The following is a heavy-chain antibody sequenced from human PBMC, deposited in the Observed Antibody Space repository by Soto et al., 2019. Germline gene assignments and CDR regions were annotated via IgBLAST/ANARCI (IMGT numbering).Heavy chain of an antibody. J-gene: IGHJ5*02. D-gene: IGHD2-8*02. V-gene: IGHV5-51*01. CDR2: IYPGDSDT. CDR1: GYAFSSYW. Sequence: PXESLKLSWQCSGYAFSSYWIALVLQMPGKGLEWMGIIYPGDSDTRYSPSFQGQVTISVDKSITTAYLQWSSLKASDTAMYYCARGYCTDTICDPWFDPWGQGTLVTVSS. CDR3: ARGYCTDTICDPWFDP.